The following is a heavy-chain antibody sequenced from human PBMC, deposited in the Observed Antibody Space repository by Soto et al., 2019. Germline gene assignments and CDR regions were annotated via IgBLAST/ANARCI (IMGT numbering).Heavy chain of an antibody. CDR2: ISAYNGNK. J-gene: IGHJ4*02. CDR1: GYSFTSYG. Sequence: QVQLVQSGAEVKKPGASVKVSCKASGYSFTSYGISWVRQAPGQGLEWMGWISAYNGNKKYAQKLQGRVTMTTDTDTSTAYMELKRLRSDDAAVYDCSRDRGQQLVDYWGQGTLVTVSA. CDR3: SRDRGQQLVDY. D-gene: IGHD6-13*01. V-gene: IGHV1-18*01.